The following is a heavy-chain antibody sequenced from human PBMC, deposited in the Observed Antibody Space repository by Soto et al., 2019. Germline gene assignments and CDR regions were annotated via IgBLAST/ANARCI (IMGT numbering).Heavy chain of an antibody. Sequence: VGSLRLSCAASGFTFSDYYMSWIRQAPGRGLEWVSYISSSGSTIYYADSVKGRFTISRDNAKNSLYLQMDSLRAEDTAVYYCAREGRYCSGGSCYPLDYWGQGTLVTVSS. CDR2: ISSSGSTI. D-gene: IGHD2-15*01. CDR3: AREGRYCSGGSCYPLDY. V-gene: IGHV3-11*01. J-gene: IGHJ4*02. CDR1: GFTFSDYY.